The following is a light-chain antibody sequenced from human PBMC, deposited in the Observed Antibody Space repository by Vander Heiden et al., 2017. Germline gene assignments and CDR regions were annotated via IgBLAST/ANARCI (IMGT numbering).Light chain of an antibody. Sequence: DIQITQSPSSLPASVADRVTITCRASQGISSYLAWYQQKAGKVPKLLIYAASTLQAGVPSRFSGSGSGTDFTLTSSSLQPEDVATYYCQKYNSAPLTFGQGTKVEIK. CDR2: AAS. V-gene: IGKV1-27*01. CDR1: QGISSY. CDR3: QKYNSAPLT. J-gene: IGKJ1*01.